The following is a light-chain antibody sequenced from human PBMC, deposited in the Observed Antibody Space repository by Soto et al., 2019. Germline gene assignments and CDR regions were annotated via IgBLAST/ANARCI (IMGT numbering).Light chain of an antibody. Sequence: QSALTQPASVSGSPGQSITISCNGTSSDIGGFNYVSWYQQHPGKAPTLIIYEVSNRPSGISHRFSGSKSGDTASLTISGLQAEDEADYYCSSFTNTTPLVLFGGGTQLTVL. CDR3: SSFTNTTPLVL. CDR1: SSDIGGFNY. V-gene: IGLV2-14*03. CDR2: EVS. J-gene: IGLJ2*01.